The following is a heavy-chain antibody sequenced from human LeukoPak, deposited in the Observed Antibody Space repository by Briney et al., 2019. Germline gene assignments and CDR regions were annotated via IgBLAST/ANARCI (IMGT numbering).Heavy chain of an antibody. CDR3: ARDLYSGHEGNAFDI. CDR2: IIPILGIA. Sequence: ASVKVSCKASGGTFSSCAITWVRQAPGQGLEWMGRIIPILGIANYAQKFQGRVTIIADKSTSTAYMELSSLRSEDTAVYYCARDLYSGHEGNAFDIWGQGTMVTVSS. J-gene: IGHJ3*02. D-gene: IGHD5-12*01. V-gene: IGHV1-69*04. CDR1: GGTFSSCA.